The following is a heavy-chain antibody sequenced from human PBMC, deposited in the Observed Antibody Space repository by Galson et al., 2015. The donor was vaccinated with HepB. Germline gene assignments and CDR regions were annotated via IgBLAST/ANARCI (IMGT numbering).Heavy chain of an antibody. J-gene: IGHJ4*02. V-gene: IGHV1-3*01. CDR1: GYTFTSYA. Sequence: SVKVSCKASGYTFTSYAMHWVRQAPGQRLEWMGWINAGNGNTKYSQKFQGRVTITRDTSASTAYMELSSLRSEDTAVYYCARDYGGNEDIDYWGQGTLVTVSS. D-gene: IGHD4-23*01. CDR3: ARDYGGNEDIDY. CDR2: INAGNGNT.